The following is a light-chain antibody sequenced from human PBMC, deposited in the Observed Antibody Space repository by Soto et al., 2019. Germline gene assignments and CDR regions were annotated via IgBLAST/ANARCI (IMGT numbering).Light chain of an antibody. CDR2: EVR. J-gene: IGLJ1*01. Sequence: QSALAQPASVSGSLGQSITISCTGTSTDVGGYNYVSWYQQYPSKAPKLLIYEVRNRPSGISNRFSGSKSGNTASLTISGLQPEDEANYFCYSYRSTTTLVFGTGTKVTVL. V-gene: IGLV2-14*01. CDR3: YSYRSTTTLV. CDR1: STDVGGYNY.